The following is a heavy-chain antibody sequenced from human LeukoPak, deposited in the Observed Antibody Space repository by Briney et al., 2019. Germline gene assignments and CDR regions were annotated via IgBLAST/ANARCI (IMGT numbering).Heavy chain of an antibody. CDR2: INHSGST. Sequence: PSETLSLTCAVYGGSFSGYYWSWIRQPPGKGLEWIGEINHSGSTNYNPSLKSRVTISVDTSKNQFSLKLSSVTAADTAVYYCARAAIVVVPAAAGWFDPWAREPWSPSPQ. CDR3: ARAAIVVVPAAAGWFDP. J-gene: IGHJ5*02. CDR1: GGSFSGYY. D-gene: IGHD2-2*01. V-gene: IGHV4-34*01.